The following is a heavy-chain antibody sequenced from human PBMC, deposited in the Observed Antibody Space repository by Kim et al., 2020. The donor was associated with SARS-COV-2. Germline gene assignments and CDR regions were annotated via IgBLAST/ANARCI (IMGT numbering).Heavy chain of an antibody. CDR3: AREDVDVAMVFDF. D-gene: IGHD5-18*01. CDR2: ISSDGTTQ. CDR1: GFPFSAYE. V-gene: IGHV3-48*03. Sequence: GGSLRLSCAASGFPFSAYEMNWVRQAPGKGLEWLSYISSDGTTQDYADSVKGRFIISRDDAKNSLYLDMNGLRAEDTAVYYCAREDVDVAMVFDFWGQGTLVTVSS. J-gene: IGHJ4*02.